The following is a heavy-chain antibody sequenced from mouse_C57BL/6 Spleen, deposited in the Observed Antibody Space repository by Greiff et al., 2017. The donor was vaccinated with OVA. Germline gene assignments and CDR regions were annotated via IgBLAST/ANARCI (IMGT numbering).Heavy chain of an antibody. V-gene: IGHV1-69*01. CDR3: ARGGAYGNLFAY. Sequence: VQLQQPGAELVMPGASVKLSCKASGYTFTSYWMHWVKQRPGQGLEWIGEIDPSDSYTNYNQKFKGKSTLTVDKSPSTAYMQLSSLTSEDSAVYYCARGGAYGNLFAYWGQGTLVTVSA. J-gene: IGHJ3*01. CDR2: IDPSDSYT. CDR1: GYTFTSYW. D-gene: IGHD2-1*01.